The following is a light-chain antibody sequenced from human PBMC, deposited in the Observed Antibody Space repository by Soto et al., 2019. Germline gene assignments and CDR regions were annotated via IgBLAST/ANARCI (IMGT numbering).Light chain of an antibody. J-gene: IGKJ1*01. CDR1: QSVSFN. CDR3: QQYNDWPPLT. CDR2: SAS. V-gene: IGKV3-15*01. Sequence: DIVMTQSPATLSLSPGERATLRCRASQSVSFNVAWYQQKPGQAPRLLIFSASIRATGIPARFSGSGSGTEFSLTISSLQSEDFALYYCQQYNDWPPLTFGQGTKVENK.